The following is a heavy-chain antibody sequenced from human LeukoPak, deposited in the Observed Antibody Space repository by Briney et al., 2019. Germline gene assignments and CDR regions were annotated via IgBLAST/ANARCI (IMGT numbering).Heavy chain of an antibody. CDR3: AREEVTMVRGVIKEDYYYYGMDV. CDR1: GFTFSGYG. D-gene: IGHD3-10*01. CDR2: ISSSSSTI. V-gene: IGHV3-48*01. Sequence: GGSLRLSCAASGFTFSGYGMHWVRQAPGKGLEWVSYISSSSSTIYYADSVKGRFTISRDNAKNSLYLQMNSLRAEDTAVYYCAREEVTMVRGVIKEDYYYYGMDVWGQGTTVTVSS. J-gene: IGHJ6*02.